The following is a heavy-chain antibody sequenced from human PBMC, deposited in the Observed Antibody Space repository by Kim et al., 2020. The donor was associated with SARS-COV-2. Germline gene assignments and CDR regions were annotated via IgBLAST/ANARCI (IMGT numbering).Heavy chain of an antibody. CDR1: GGTFSSYA. Sequence: SVKVSCKASGGTFSSYAISWVRQAPGQGLEWMGGIIPIFGTANYAQKFQGRVTITADESTSTAYMELSSLRSEDTAVYYCALGSSWYGWFDPWGQGTLVTVSS. CDR2: IIPIFGTA. D-gene: IGHD6-13*01. J-gene: IGHJ5*02. V-gene: IGHV1-69*13. CDR3: ALGSSWYGWFDP.